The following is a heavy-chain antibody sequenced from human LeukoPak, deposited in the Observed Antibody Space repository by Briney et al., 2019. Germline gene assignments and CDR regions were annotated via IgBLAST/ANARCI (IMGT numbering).Heavy chain of an antibody. CDR3: ARGGGSYLPFDY. Sequence: SETLSLTCTVSGGSISSYYWSWIRQPPGKGLEWIGYIYYSGSTNYNPSLKSRVTISVDTSKNQFSLKLSSVTAADTAVYYCARGGGSYLPFDYWGQGTLVTVSS. CDR1: GGSISSYY. D-gene: IGHD1-26*01. V-gene: IGHV4-59*12. J-gene: IGHJ4*02. CDR2: IYYSGST.